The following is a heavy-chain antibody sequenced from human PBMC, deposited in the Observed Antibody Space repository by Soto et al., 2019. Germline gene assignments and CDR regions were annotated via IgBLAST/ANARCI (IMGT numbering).Heavy chain of an antibody. D-gene: IGHD3-10*01. CDR1: GYTFTGYY. CDR2: INPNSGGT. CDR3: ARDQITMVRAGYYYYGMDV. Sequence: GASVKVSCKASGYTFTGYYMHWVRQAPGQGLEWMGWINPNSGGTNYAQKFQGRVTMTRDTSISTAYMELSRLRSDDTAVYYCARDQITMVRAGYYYYGMDVWGQGTTVTVSS. J-gene: IGHJ6*02. V-gene: IGHV1-2*02.